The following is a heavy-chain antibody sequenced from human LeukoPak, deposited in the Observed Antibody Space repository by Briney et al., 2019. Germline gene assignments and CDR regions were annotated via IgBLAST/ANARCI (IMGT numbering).Heavy chain of an antibody. J-gene: IGHJ4*02. Sequence: GASVKVSCKASGYTFTGYYMHWVRQAPGQGLEWMGWINPNSGGTNYAQKFQGRVTMTRDTSISTAYMELSRLRSDDTAVYYCARLDGSGLYYFDYWGQGTLVTVSS. CDR2: INPNSGGT. CDR3: ARLDGSGLYYFDY. D-gene: IGHD3-3*01. V-gene: IGHV1-2*02. CDR1: GYTFTGYY.